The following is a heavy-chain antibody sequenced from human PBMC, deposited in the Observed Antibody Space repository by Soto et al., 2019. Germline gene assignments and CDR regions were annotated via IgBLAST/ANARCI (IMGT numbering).Heavy chain of an antibody. V-gene: IGHV1-69*06. D-gene: IGHD3-3*01. CDR1: GGTFSSYA. Sequence: SVKVSCTASGGTFSSYAISWVRQAPGQGLEWMGGIIPIFGTANYAQKFQGRVTITADKSKNTLYLQMNSLRAEDTAVYYCAKVKGFWSRNYYYGMDVWGQGTTVTVSS. CDR3: AKVKGFWSRNYYYGMDV. CDR2: IIPIFGTA. J-gene: IGHJ6*02.